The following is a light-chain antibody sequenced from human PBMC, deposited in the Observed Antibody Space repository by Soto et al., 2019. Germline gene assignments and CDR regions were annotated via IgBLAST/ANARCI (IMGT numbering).Light chain of an antibody. Sequence: QSALTQPASVSGSPGQSITISCTGTSSDVGSHNLVSWYQQHPDQAPKLMIYEVSKRPLGVSARFSASKSGNTASLTISWLQAEDEADYYCCSYGGSMAVFGGGTQLTVL. CDR1: SSDVGSHNL. CDR3: CSYGGSMAV. CDR2: EVS. V-gene: IGLV2-23*02. J-gene: IGLJ7*01.